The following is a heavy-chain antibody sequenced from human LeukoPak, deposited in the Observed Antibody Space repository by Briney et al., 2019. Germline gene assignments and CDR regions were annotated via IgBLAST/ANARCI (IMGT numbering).Heavy chain of an antibody. D-gene: IGHD4-17*01. Sequence: ASVKVSCKASGYTFTSYGISWVRQAPGQGLEWMGWISAYNGNTNYAQKFQGRVTMTEDTSTDTAYMELSSLRSEDTAVYYCATVTHREEDAFDIWGQGTMVTVSS. CDR2: ISAYNGNT. V-gene: IGHV1-18*01. J-gene: IGHJ3*02. CDR3: ATVTHREEDAFDI. CDR1: GYTFTSYG.